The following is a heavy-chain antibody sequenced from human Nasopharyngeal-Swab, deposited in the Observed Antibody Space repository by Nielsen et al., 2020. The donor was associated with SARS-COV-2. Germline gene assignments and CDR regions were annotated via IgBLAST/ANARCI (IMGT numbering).Heavy chain of an antibody. CDR1: GYTFTGYY. J-gene: IGHJ4*02. V-gene: IGHV1-2*02. D-gene: IGHD3-10*01. CDR3: ARDSDGVLLWFGEPFDY. Sequence: ASVKVSCKASGYTFTGYYMHWVRQAPGQGLEWMGWINPNSGGTNYAQKFQGRVTMTRDTSISTAYMELSRLRSDDTAVYYCARDSDGVLLWFGEPFDYWGQGTLVTVSS. CDR2: INPNSGGT.